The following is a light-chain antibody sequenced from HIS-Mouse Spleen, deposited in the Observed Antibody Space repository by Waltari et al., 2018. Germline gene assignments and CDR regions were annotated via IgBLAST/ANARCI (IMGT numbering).Light chain of an antibody. J-gene: IGLJ2*01. CDR1: SSHTGSNS. CDR2: RNN. Sequence: QSVLTQPPSASGTPGQRVTISCSGSSSHTGSNSVTWYQQLPGTAPKLLIYRNNQRPSGVPDRFSGSKSGTSASLAISGLRSEDEADYYCAAWDDSLSGVVFGGGTKLTVL. CDR3: AAWDDSLSGVV. V-gene: IGLV1-47*01.